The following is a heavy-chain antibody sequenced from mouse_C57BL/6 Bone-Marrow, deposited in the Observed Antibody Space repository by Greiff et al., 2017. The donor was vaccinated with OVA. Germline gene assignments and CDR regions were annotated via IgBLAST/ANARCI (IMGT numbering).Heavy chain of an antibody. CDR2: IDPSDSET. CDR1: GYTFTSYW. D-gene: IGHD2-4*01. Sequence: VQLQQPGAELVRPGSSVKLSCKASGYTFTSYWMHWVKQRPIQGLEWIGNIDPSDSETHYNQKFKDKATLTVDKSSGTAYMQLSSLTSEDSAVYYCAREDYYDYRKYAMDYWGQGTSVTVSS. J-gene: IGHJ4*01. V-gene: IGHV1-52*01. CDR3: AREDYYDYRKYAMDY.